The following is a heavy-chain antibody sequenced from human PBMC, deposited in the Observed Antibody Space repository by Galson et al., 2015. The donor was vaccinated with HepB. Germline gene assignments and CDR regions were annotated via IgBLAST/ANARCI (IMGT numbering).Heavy chain of an antibody. V-gene: IGHV3-23*01. Sequence: SLRLSCAASGFTFSSCALTWVRQAPGQGLEWISTISGSGDSTYYADSVKGRFTISRDNSKNALSLQMNSLTAEDTAVYYCAKARSSGGSCYNYWGQGTLVTVSS. CDR3: AKARSSGGSCYNY. CDR2: ISGSGDST. CDR1: GFTFSSCA. J-gene: IGHJ4*02. D-gene: IGHD2-15*01.